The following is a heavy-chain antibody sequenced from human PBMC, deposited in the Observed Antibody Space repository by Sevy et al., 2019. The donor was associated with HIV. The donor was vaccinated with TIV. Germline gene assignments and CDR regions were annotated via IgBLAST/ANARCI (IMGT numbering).Heavy chain of an antibody. CDR3: AKGRGVRDGYNTH. Sequence: GGSLRLSCAASRFTFSSYAMSWVRQAPGKGLEWVSAITGSGGSTYYSDSVKGRFTISRDNSKNTLYLQMNSLRAEDTAVYYCAKGRGVRDGYNTHWGHGTLVTVSS. J-gene: IGHJ4*01. V-gene: IGHV3-23*01. CDR1: RFTFSSYA. D-gene: IGHD3-10*01. CDR2: ITGSGGST.